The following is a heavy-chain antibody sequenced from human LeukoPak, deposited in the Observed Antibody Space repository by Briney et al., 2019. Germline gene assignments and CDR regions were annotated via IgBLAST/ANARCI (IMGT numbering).Heavy chain of an antibody. D-gene: IGHD6-19*01. J-gene: IGHJ5*02. CDR2: IIPIFGTA. CDR1: GGTFSSYA. CDR3: ARAQQWLGGWFDP. V-gene: IGHV1-69*01. Sequence: SVKVSCKASGGTFSSYAISWVRQAPGQGLEWMGGIIPIFGTANYAQKFQGRVTITADESTSTAYMELSSLRSEDTAVYYCARAQQWLGGWFDPWGQGTLVTVSS.